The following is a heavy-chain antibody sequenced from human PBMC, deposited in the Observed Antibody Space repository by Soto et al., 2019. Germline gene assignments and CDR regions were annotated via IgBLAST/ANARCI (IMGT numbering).Heavy chain of an antibody. J-gene: IGHJ3*02. CDR3: AKDRSSWYIRAAFDI. V-gene: IGHV3-23*01. D-gene: IGHD6-13*01. CDR1: GFTFSSYA. CDR2: ISGSGGST. Sequence: GGSLSLSCAASGFTFSSYAMSWVRQAPGKGLEWVSAISGSGGSTYYADSVKGRFTISRDNSKNTLYLQMNSLRAEDTAVYYCAKDRSSWYIRAAFDIWGQGTMVTVSS.